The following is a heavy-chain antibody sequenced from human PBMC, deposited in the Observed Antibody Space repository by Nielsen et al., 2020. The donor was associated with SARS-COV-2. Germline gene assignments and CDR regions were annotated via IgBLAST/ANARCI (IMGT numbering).Heavy chain of an antibody. D-gene: IGHD3-3*01. Sequence: GESLKISCTLFGLSVTDAWMGWVCRAPGRGLEWIGRITSKSDGGTTDYAAPIRDRVFVSRDESTNTVFLQMSSLMAEDTAVYYCTTDRGVAIRPLFDSWGQGTRVTVSS. CDR2: ITSKSDGGTT. CDR1: GLSVTDAW. J-gene: IGHJ4*02. CDR3: TTDRGVAIRPLFDS. V-gene: IGHV3-15*01.